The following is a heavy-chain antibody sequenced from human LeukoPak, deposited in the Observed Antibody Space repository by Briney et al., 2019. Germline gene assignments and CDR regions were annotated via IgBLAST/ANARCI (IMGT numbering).Heavy chain of an antibody. D-gene: IGHD1-26*01. CDR3: ARDQSGTYRDKWFDP. V-gene: IGHV4-31*03. J-gene: IGHJ5*02. CDR1: GGSIAYGGYY. CDR2: IFTSGTT. Sequence: TLSLTCTVSGGSIAYGGYYWTWIRQHPVKGLEWIGYIFTSGTTNYNPSLKGRVSISLDTSKNQFSLNLTSVTAADTAIYFCARDQSGTYRDKWFDPWGQGPLVTVSS.